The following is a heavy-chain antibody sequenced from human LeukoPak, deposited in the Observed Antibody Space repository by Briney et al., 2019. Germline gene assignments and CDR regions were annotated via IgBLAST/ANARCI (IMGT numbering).Heavy chain of an antibody. CDR1: GGSLSGYY. Sequence: SETLSLTCAVYGGSLSGYYWSWIRQPPGKGLEWIGEINHSGSTNYNPSLKSRVTISVDTSKNQFSLKLSSVTAADTAVYYCARVRYYDSSGYPLFDYWGQGTLVTVSS. J-gene: IGHJ4*02. V-gene: IGHV4-34*01. D-gene: IGHD3-22*01. CDR3: ARVRYYDSSGYPLFDY. CDR2: INHSGST.